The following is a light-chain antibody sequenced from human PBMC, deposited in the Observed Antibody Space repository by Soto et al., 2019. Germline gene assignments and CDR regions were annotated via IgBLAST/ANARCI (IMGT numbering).Light chain of an antibody. CDR2: GAS. V-gene: IGKV3-20*01. CDR1: QSVTSSY. CDR3: QQYGTSPTT. Sequence: PGERATLSFRASQSVTSSYLAWYQQKPGQAPRFLMYGASSRATGIPDRFSGRGSGTDFTLTISRLEPEDFAVYYCQQYGTSPTTFGQGTKVDIK. J-gene: IGKJ1*01.